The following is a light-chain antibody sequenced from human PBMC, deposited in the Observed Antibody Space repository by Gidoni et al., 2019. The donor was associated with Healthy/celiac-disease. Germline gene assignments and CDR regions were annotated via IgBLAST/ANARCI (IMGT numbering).Light chain of an antibody. J-gene: IGKJ1*01. CDR2: GAS. Sequence: ELVMTQSPATLSVSPGERATLSCRASQSVSSNLAWYQQKPGQAPRLLIYGASTRATGIPARFSGSGSGTEFTLTISSLQSEDFAVYYCQQDNNWPPWTFGQXTKVEIK. CDR3: QQDNNWPPWT. V-gene: IGKV3-15*01. CDR1: QSVSSN.